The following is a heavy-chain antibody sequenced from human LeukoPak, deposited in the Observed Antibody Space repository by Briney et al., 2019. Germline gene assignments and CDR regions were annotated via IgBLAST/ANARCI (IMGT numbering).Heavy chain of an antibody. CDR2: IKQDGSEK. J-gene: IGHJ4*02. D-gene: IGHD5-18*01. V-gene: IGHV3-7*01. Sequence: GGSLRLSCGASGFTFGIYWMTWVRQAPGKGLEWVANIKQDGSEKYYVDSVKGRFTISRDNAKNSLHLQMNSLRAEDTAVYYCARGHYSYGDYWGQGTLVTVSS. CDR3: ARGHYSYGDY. CDR1: GFTFGIYW.